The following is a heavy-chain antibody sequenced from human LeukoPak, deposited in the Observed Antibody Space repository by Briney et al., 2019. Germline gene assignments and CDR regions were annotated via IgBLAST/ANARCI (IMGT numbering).Heavy chain of an antibody. D-gene: IGHD3-10*01. Sequence: GGSLRLSCAASGFTFSSYEMNWVRQAPGKGLEWVSYISSSGSTIYYADSVKGRFTISRDNSKNTLYLQMNSLRAEDTAVYYCAKGGSGSPGPYYYYYYMDVWGKGTTVTISS. V-gene: IGHV3-48*03. J-gene: IGHJ6*03. CDR3: AKGGSGSPGPYYYYYYMDV. CDR2: ISSSGSTI. CDR1: GFTFSSYE.